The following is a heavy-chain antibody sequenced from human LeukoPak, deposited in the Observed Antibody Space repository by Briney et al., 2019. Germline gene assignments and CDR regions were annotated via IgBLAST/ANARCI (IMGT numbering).Heavy chain of an antibody. Sequence: GGSLRLSCAASGFTVSSNYMSWVRQAPGKGLEWVSVIYSGGSTYYADSVKGRFTISRDNSKNTLYLQMNSLRAEDTAVYYCAGVADFWSGFGDYYGMDVWGQGTTVTVSS. J-gene: IGHJ6*02. CDR2: IYSGGST. V-gene: IGHV3-66*01. D-gene: IGHD3-3*01. CDR3: AGVADFWSGFGDYYGMDV. CDR1: GFTVSSNY.